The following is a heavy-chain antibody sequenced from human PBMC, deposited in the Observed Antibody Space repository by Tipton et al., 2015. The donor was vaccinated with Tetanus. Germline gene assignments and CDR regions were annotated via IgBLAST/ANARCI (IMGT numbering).Heavy chain of an antibody. J-gene: IGHJ4*02. V-gene: IGHV1-69*06. CDR3: ARVKAPDYGDYVFVSRYYFDY. CDR2: IIPIFGTA. CDR1: GGTFSSYA. D-gene: IGHD4-17*01. Sequence: QLVQSGAEVKKPGSSVKVSCKASGGTFSSYAISWVRQAPGQGLEWMGGIIPIFGTANYAQKFQGRVMITADKSTSTAYMELSSLRSEDTAVYYCARVKAPDYGDYVFVSRYYFDYWGQGTLVTVSS.